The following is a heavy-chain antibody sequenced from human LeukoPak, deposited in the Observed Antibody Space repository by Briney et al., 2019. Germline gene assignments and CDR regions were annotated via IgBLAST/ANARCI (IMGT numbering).Heavy chain of an antibody. D-gene: IGHD4-17*01. CDR1: GGSISSYY. CDR3: ASADYDDYYIDF. Sequence: SETLSLTCTVSGGSISSYYWSWIRQPPGKGLEWIGYIYYSGMTNYNPSLKSRVTISLDTSKNQFSLKLSSVTAADTAVYYGASADYDDYYIDFWGQGTLVTVSS. V-gene: IGHV4-59*01. CDR2: IYYSGMT. J-gene: IGHJ4*02.